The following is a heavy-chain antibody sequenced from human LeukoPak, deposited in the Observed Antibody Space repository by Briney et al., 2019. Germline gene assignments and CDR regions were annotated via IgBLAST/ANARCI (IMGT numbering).Heavy chain of an antibody. CDR1: GGSVSSYY. J-gene: IGHJ5*02. CDR3: AREPYQANWFDP. V-gene: IGHV4-4*07. CDR2: IYTSGST. Sequence: SETLSLTCTVSGGSVSSYYWSWIRQPAGKGLEWIGRIYTSGSTNYNPSLKSRVTMSVDTSKNQFSLKLSSVTAADTAVYYCAREPYQANWFDPWGQGTLVTVSS. D-gene: IGHD2-2*01.